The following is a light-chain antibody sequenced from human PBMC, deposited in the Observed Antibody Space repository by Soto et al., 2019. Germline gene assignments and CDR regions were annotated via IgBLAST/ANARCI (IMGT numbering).Light chain of an antibody. CDR1: SSDVGSYDV. J-gene: IGLJ1*01. Sequence: QSALTQPASVSGSPGQSITISCTGTSSDVGSYDVVSWYQQHPGKAPKLLIYEVSERPSGSSDRFSGSKYGNTASLTISGLQAEDEADYYCCSYARSVTYVFGSGTKLTVL. V-gene: IGLV2-23*02. CDR2: EVS. CDR3: CSYARSVTYV.